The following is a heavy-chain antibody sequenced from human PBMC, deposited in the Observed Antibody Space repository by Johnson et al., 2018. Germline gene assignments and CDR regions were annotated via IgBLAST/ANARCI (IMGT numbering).Heavy chain of an antibody. CDR2: LSHDGRNR. D-gene: IGHD1-1*01. CDR3: ARDSVAFHGTTYPHYYYMDV. J-gene: IGHJ6*03. CDR1: GFTLSSYT. V-gene: IGHV3-30*03. Sequence: QVQLVQSGGGVVQPGNSLRLSCAASGFTLSSYTMHWVRQGPGKGLEWVAALSHDGRNRFYIDSVHGRLTISGDKSRNTLFLQMNSLRTEDTAVYYCARDSVAFHGTTYPHYYYMDVWGKGTTVTASS.